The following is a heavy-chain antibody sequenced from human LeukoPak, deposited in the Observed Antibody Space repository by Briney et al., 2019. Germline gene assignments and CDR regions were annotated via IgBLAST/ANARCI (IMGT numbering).Heavy chain of an antibody. V-gene: IGHV1-18*04. J-gene: IGHJ6*04. CDR2: ISAYNGNT. CDR1: GYTFTSYG. CDR3: ARGEYSSGWPAPGYGMDV. Sequence: ASVTVSCKASGYTFTSYGISWVRQAPGQGLEWMGWISAYNGNTNYAQKLQGRVTMTTDTSTSTAYMELRSLRSDDTAVYYCARGEYSSGWPAPGYGMDVWGKGTTVTVSS. D-gene: IGHD6-19*01.